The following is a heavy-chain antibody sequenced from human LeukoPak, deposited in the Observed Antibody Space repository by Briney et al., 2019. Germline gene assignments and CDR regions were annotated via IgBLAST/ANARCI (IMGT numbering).Heavy chain of an antibody. J-gene: IGHJ4*02. D-gene: IGHD1-26*01. Sequence: GGSLRLSCAASGFTFSSHWMHWVRQTPGKGLVWVSRIESNGNTKMYADSVRGRFTISRDNAKNTLHLQMNSLRAEDTAVYYCAREHRGAGATVAYWGQGTLVTVSS. CDR2: IESNGNTK. V-gene: IGHV3-74*03. CDR3: AREHRGAGATVAY. CDR1: GFTFSSHW.